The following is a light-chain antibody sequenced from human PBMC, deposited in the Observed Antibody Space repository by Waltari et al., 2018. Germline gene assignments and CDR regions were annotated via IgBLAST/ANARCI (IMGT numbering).Light chain of an antibody. J-gene: IGKJ1*01. V-gene: IGKV3-11*01. CDR1: QSVRTY. CDR3: QLRSKWLRT. Sequence: EIVLTQSPATLSLSPGATATLSCRASQSVRTYLAWYQQKPGQAPRLLIYDAATRATAIPARFSGSGSGTDFTLTISSLEPEDFAVYYCQLRSKWLRTFGQGTKVEV. CDR2: DAA.